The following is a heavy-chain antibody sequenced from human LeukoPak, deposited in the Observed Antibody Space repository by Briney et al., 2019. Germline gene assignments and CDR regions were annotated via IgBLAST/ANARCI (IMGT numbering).Heavy chain of an antibody. J-gene: IGHJ4*02. CDR2: INPNSGGT. CDR1: GYTFTGYY. V-gene: IGHV1-2*02. D-gene: IGHD3-10*01. Sequence: ASVKVSCKASGYTFTGYYMHWVRQAPGQGLEWMGWINPNSGGTNYAQKFQGRVTMTRDTSISTAYMELRSLRSDDTAVYYCARAPYYYGSGSFDYWGQGTLVTVSS. CDR3: ARAPYYYGSGSFDY.